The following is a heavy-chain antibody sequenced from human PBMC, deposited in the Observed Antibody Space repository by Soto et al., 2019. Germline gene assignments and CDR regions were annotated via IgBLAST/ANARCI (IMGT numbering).Heavy chain of an antibody. CDR2: ISAYNGNT. V-gene: IGHV1-18*01. Sequence: ASVKVSCKASGYTFTSYGISWVRQAPGQGLEWMGWISAYNGNTNYAQKLQGRVTMTTDTSTSTAYMELRSLRSDDTAVYYCARDLQGWELGYYYSGMDVWGQGTTVTVSS. CDR3: ARDLQGWELGYYYSGMDV. D-gene: IGHD1-26*01. CDR1: GYTFTSYG. J-gene: IGHJ6*02.